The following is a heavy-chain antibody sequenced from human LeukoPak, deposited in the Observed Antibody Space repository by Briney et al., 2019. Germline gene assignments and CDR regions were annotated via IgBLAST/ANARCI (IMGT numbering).Heavy chain of an antibody. D-gene: IGHD6-19*01. CDR1: GFTFSSYV. CDR3: ARDGGYSRGWTYGAGDY. Sequence: GGSLRLSCAASGFTFSSYVMHWVRQAPGKGLECVAVISNDGSDKYYADSVKGRFTISRDNSKNTLYLQMNGLRDEDTALYYCARDGGYSRGWTYGAGDYWGQGTLVTVSS. V-gene: IGHV3-30*04. CDR2: ISNDGSDK. J-gene: IGHJ4*02.